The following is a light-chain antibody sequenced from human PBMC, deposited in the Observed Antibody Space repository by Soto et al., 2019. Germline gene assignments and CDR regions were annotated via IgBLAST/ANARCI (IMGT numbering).Light chain of an antibody. J-gene: IGKJ1*01. V-gene: IGKV3-20*01. CDR1: QSVISTY. Sequence: EIVLTQSPGTLSLSPGERATLSCRASQSVISTYLAWYQQKPGQAPRLLIYGASSRATGIPDRFSGSGSGTDFTLTFSRVEPEDFAVYYCQQYRDSQVTFGQGTKVEIK. CDR3: QQYRDSQVT. CDR2: GAS.